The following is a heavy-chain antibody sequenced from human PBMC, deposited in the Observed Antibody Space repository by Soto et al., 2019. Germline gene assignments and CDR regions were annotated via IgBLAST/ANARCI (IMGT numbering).Heavy chain of an antibody. D-gene: IGHD3-9*01. CDR3: AKDHKRLMLVTASDH. J-gene: IGHJ4*02. Sequence: EVQLVESGGGLVQPGGSLSLSCVASGFTFSNYWMGWIRQAPGKGLEWVANIRQDGGEQFYVDSVKGRFTISRDNADNFVYLQMTSRRVEDTAVYYCAKDHKRLMLVTASDHWGQGPLVTVS. CDR1: GFTFSNYW. CDR2: IRQDGGEQ. V-gene: IGHV3-7*03.